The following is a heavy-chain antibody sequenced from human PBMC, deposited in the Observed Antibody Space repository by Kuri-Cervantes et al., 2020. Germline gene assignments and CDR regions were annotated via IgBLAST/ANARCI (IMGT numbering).Heavy chain of an antibody. Sequence: GGSLRLSCAASGFTFSSYAMSWVRQAPGKGLEWVSAISGSGGSTYYADSVKGRFTISRDNSKNTLYLQMNSLRAEDTALYYCAKDTVDYYYYGMDVWGQGTTVTVSS. CDR2: ISGSGGST. CDR1: GFTFSSYA. V-gene: IGHV3-23*01. CDR3: AKDTVDYYYYGMDV. J-gene: IGHJ6*02.